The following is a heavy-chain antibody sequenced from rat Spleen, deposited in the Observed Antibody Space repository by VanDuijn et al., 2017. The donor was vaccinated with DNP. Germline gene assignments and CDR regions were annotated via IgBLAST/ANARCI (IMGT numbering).Heavy chain of an antibody. Sequence: EVQLVESGGGLVQPGRSLKLSCAASGFTFSDYNMAWVRQAPKKGLEWVATIIYDGSSTYYGDSVKGRFTISRDNTKSTLYLQMDSLRSEDTATYYCATHDGGYSLYWYFDFWGPGTMVTVSS. V-gene: IGHV5-7*01. CDR2: IIYDGSST. CDR1: GFTFSDYN. CDR3: ATHDGGYSLYWYFDF. J-gene: IGHJ1*01. D-gene: IGHD1-11*01.